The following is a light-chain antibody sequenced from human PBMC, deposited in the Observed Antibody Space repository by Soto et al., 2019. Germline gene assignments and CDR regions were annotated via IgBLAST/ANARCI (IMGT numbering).Light chain of an antibody. CDR1: QSVSSN. Sequence: EIVMTQSPATLSVSPGERATLSCSASQSVSSNLAWYQQKPGQAPRLLIYGASTRATGIPARFSGSGSGTEFTLTISSLQSEDFAVYYCQQYNNWPFFGPGTKVEIK. J-gene: IGKJ3*01. CDR2: GAS. V-gene: IGKV3-15*01. CDR3: QQYNNWPF.